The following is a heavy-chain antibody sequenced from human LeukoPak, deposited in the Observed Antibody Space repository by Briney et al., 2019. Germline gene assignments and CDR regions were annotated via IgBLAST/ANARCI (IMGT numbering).Heavy chain of an antibody. Sequence: ASANVSCKASGYTFTGYYMHWVRQAPGQGLEGMGWINPNSGGTNYAQKFQGRGTMTRDTSISTAYMELSRLRPDDTAVYYCARAGEGGAFDIWGQGTMVTVSS. V-gene: IGHV1-2*02. J-gene: IGHJ3*02. CDR1: GYTFTGYY. D-gene: IGHD7-27*01. CDR2: INPNSGGT. CDR3: ARAGEGGAFDI.